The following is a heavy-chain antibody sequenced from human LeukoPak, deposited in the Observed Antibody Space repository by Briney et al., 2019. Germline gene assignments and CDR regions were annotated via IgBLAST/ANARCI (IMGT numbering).Heavy chain of an antibody. CDR2: INHSGST. CDR3: ARETRGYSYDYAGYFDY. V-gene: IGHV4-34*01. J-gene: IGHJ4*02. CDR1: GGSFSGYY. Sequence: SETLSLTCAVYGGSFSGYYWSWIRQPPGKGLEWIGEINHSGSTNYNPSLKSRVTISVDTSKNQFSLKLSSVTAADTAVYYCARETRGYSYDYAGYFDYWGQGTLVTVSS. D-gene: IGHD5-18*01.